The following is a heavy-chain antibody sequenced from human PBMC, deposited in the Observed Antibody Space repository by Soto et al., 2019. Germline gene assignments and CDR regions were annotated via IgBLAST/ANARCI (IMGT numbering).Heavy chain of an antibody. Sequence: PSETLSLTCALSGGSISISNWCSWVRHPPGKGLEWIGEIYNSGSKKYNPSIKSRVTISVDKSKNQFSLKMSSVTAADTAVYYCASVRGGYYYAMDVWGQGTTVTVSS. CDR3: ASVRGGYYYAMDV. V-gene: IGHV4-4*02. CDR1: GGSISISNW. CDR2: IYNSGSK. J-gene: IGHJ6*02. D-gene: IGHD3-10*02.